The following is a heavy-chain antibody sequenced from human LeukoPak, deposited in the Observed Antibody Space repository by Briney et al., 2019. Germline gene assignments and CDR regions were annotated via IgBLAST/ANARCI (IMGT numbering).Heavy chain of an antibody. CDR1: GFTFTTFP. CDR2: ISYDGSNK. D-gene: IGHD1-26*01. V-gene: IGHV3-30-3*01. Sequence: GGSLRLSCAASGFTFTTFPMHWVRQPPGKGLEWVAVISYDGSNKYYADSVKGRFTISRDNSKNTLYLQMNSLRAEDTAVYYCARSSGWQEIYYGMDVWGQGTTVTVSS. CDR3: ARSSGWQEIYYGMDV. J-gene: IGHJ6*02.